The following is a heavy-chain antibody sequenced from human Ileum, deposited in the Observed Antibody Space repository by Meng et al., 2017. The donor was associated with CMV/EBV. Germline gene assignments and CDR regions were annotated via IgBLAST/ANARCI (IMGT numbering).Heavy chain of an antibody. CDR3: ARESELLRFDH. Sequence: QIQLQQSGPGPVKPSQTLSLTCDISGDSVSTNNVAWNWIRQSPLRGLEWLGRTAYRSKWDYEYSVSVKSRITISPDTSKNQFSLQLRSVTPEDTAVYYCARESELLRFDHWGQGTLVTVSS. CDR1: GDSVSTNNVA. V-gene: IGHV6-1*01. D-gene: IGHD6-6*01. J-gene: IGHJ4*02. CDR2: TAYRSKWDY.